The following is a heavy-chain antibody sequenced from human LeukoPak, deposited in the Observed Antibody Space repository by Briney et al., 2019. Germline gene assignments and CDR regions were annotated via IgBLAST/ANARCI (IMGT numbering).Heavy chain of an antibody. Sequence: GESLKISCKGPGYSFTSNWIGWVRQMPGKGLEWMGIIYPGDSDTRYSPSFEGQVTISADKSISTAYLQWSSLKASDTAMYYCARRYCSSSSCYAYFDYWGQGTLVTVSS. CDR2: IYPGDSDT. J-gene: IGHJ4*02. CDR1: GYSFTSNW. D-gene: IGHD2-2*01. V-gene: IGHV5-51*01. CDR3: ARRYCSSSSCYAYFDY.